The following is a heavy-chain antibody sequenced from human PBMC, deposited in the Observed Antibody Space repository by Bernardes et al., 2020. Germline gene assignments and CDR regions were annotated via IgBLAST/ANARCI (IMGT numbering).Heavy chain of an antibody. CDR1: GGSISSYY. D-gene: IGHD2-8*01. CDR2: IYYSGST. V-gene: IGHV4-59*01. J-gene: IGHJ5*02. Sequence: SETLSLTCTVSGGSISSYYWSWIRQPPGKGLEWIGYIYYSGSTNYNPSLKSRVTISVDTSKNQFSLKLSSVTAADTAVYYCARMSCMLSGCWFDPWGQGTLVTVSS. CDR3: ARMSCMLSGCWFDP.